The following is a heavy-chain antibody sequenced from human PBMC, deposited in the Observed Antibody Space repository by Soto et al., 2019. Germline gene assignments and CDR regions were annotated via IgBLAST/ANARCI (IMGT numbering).Heavy chain of an antibody. V-gene: IGHV3-53*01. Sequence: GGSRRLSCTASGFTFSSYGMRWVRQAPGKGLQWVSVIYSAGSTYYANSVKGRFTISRDISTNMVYLQMSSLTDEDTAVYYCARSREPECGSARFLEIWAQGALDPVSS. CDR3: ARSREPECGSARFLEI. D-gene: IGHD6-25*01. CDR2: IYSAGST. J-gene: IGHJ4*02. CDR1: GFTFSSYG.